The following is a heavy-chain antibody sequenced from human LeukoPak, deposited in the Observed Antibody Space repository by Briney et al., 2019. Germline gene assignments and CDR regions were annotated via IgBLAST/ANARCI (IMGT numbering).Heavy chain of an antibody. D-gene: IGHD2-8*01. V-gene: IGHV1-18*01. CDR1: GYTFTSYG. J-gene: IGHJ4*02. Sequence: ASVKVSCKASGYTFTSYGTSWVRQAPGQGLEWMGWISAYNGNTNYAQKLQGRVTMTRDTSISTAYMELSRLRSDDTAVYYCARGHRYCTNGVCYKHFDYWGQGTLVTVSS. CDR3: ARGHRYCTNGVCYKHFDY. CDR2: ISAYNGNT.